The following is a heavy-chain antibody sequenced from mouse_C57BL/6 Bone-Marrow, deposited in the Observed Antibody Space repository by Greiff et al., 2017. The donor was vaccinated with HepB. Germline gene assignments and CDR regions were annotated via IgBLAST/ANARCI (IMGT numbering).Heavy chain of an antibody. CDR2: INPNNGGT. V-gene: IGHV1-26*01. J-gene: IGHJ2*01. Sequence: EVQLQQSGPELVKPGASVKISCKASGYTFTDYYMNWVKQSPGKSLEWIGDINPNNGGTSYNQKFKGKATLTVDKSSSTAYMELRSLTSEDSAVYYCARDYGSWGQGTTLTVSS. CDR3: ARDYGS. CDR1: GYTFTDYY. D-gene: IGHD1-1*01.